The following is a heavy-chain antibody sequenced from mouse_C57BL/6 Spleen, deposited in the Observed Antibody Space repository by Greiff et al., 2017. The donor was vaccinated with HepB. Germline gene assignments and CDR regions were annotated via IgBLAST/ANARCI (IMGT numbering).Heavy chain of an antibody. Sequence: VQRVESGPGLVQPSQSLSITCTVSGFSLTSYGVHWVRQSPGKGLEWLGVIWSGGSTDYNAAFISRLSISKDNSKSQVFFKMNSLQADDTAIYYCARNSGSSPAWFAYWGQGTLVTVSA. CDR2: IWSGGST. D-gene: IGHD1-1*01. V-gene: IGHV2-2*01. CDR1: GFSLTSYG. CDR3: ARNSGSSPAWFAY. J-gene: IGHJ3*01.